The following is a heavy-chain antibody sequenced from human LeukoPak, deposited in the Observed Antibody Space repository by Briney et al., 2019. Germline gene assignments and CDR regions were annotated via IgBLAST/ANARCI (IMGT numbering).Heavy chain of an antibody. D-gene: IGHD1-1*01. CDR3: ATLGNWNYFDY. V-gene: IGHV1-69*04. CDR1: GGTFSSYA. J-gene: IGHJ4*02. CDR2: IIPIFGIA. Sequence: SVKVSCKASGGTFSSYAISWVRQAPGQGLEWMGRIIPIFGIANYAQKFQGRVTITADKSTSTAYMELSSLRSGDTAVYYCATLGNWNYFDYWGQGTLVTVSS.